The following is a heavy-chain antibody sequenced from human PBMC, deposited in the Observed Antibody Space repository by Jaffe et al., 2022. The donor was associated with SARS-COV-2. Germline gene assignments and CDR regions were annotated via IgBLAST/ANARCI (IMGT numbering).Heavy chain of an antibody. J-gene: IGHJ4*02. CDR1: GFTFSSYA. CDR3: ARGVREGGWSLLHLN. D-gene: IGHD6-19*01. Sequence: QVQLVESGGGVVQPGRSLRLSCAASGFTFSSYAMHWVRQAPGKGLDWVAVITYDGSIKYYADSVKGRFTISRDNSKNTLFLQMNSLRGDDTAVYYCARGVREGGWSLLHLNWGQGTLVSVSS. V-gene: IGHV3-30*04. CDR2: ITYDGSIK.